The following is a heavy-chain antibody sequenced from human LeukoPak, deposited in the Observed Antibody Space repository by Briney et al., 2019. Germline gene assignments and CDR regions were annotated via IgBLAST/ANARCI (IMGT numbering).Heavy chain of an antibody. Sequence: GGFLRLSCAASGFTFSSYELNWVRQAPGKGLEWVSYISSSGNTIYYADSVKGRFTISRDNAKNSLFLQMNSLRAEDTAVYYCARSSWDSSGYVKCFDPWGQGTLVTVSS. V-gene: IGHV3-48*03. D-gene: IGHD3-22*01. CDR2: ISSSGNTI. J-gene: IGHJ5*02. CDR1: GFTFSSYE. CDR3: ARSSWDSSGYVKCFDP.